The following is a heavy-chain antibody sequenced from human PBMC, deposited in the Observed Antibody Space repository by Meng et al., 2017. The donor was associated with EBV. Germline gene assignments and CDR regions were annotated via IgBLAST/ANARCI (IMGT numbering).Heavy chain of an antibody. J-gene: IGHJ5*02. CDR1: GGSVSSGSYD. Sequence: QVKLRESGPGLVKPSETLSLTCTVSGGSVSSGSYDWSWIRQPPGKGLEWIGYIYYSGSTNYNPSLKSRVTISVDTSKNQFSLKLSSVTAADTAVYYCARGRYYGDYFWFDPWGQGTLVTVSS. CDR2: IYYSGST. V-gene: IGHV4-61*01. CDR3: ARGRYYGDYFWFDP. D-gene: IGHD4-17*01.